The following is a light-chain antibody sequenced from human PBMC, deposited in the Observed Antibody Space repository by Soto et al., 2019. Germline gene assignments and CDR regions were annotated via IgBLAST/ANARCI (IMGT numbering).Light chain of an antibody. CDR3: RQYGSSPRT. Sequence: VLTQSPGTLSLSTGERATLSCRASQSVSSNFLAWYQEKLGQAPRLLIYGASKRATGIPDRFSGSGSGTDFTLTISRLEPEDFAVYYCRQYGSSPRTFGQGTNVDIK. J-gene: IGKJ1*01. CDR2: GAS. CDR1: QSVSSNF. V-gene: IGKV3-20*01.